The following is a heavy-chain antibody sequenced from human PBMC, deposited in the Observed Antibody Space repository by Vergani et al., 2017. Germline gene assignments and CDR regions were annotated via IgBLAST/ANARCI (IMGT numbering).Heavy chain of an antibody. Sequence: QVQLVESGGGVVQPGGSLRLSCAASGFTFSSYGMHWVRQAPGKGLEWVAVIWYDGSNKYYADSVKGRFTISRDNSKNTLYLQRNSLRAEDTAVYYCACSPGAFHYYYGMDVWGQGTTVTVSS. CDR3: ACSPGAFHYYYGMDV. V-gene: IGHV3-33*01. J-gene: IGHJ6*02. D-gene: IGHD2-15*01. CDR2: IWYDGSNK. CDR1: GFTFSSYG.